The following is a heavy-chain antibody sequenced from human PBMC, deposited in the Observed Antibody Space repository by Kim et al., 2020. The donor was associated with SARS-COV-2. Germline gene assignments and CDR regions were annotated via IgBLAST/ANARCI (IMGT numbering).Heavy chain of an antibody. CDR1: GFIFSAYA. CDR3: ARGTEYFGSGNPHS. J-gene: IGHJ4*02. CDR2: ISYDGSNK. D-gene: IGHD3-10*01. Sequence: GGSLRLSCAASGFIFSAYALHWVRQAPGKGLEWVAVISYDGSNKYYADSVKGRFTISRDNSKNTLYLQMNSLRAEDTAVYYCARGTEYFGSGNPHSWGQGTLVTVSS. V-gene: IGHV3-30*04.